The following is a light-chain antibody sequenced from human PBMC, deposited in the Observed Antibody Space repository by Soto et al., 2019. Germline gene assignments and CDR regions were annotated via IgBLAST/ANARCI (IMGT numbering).Light chain of an antibody. CDR1: QSISSW. CDR2: AAS. J-gene: IGKJ5*01. Sequence: DIQMTQSRSKLSSSIGDRVTITCRASQSISSWLAWYQQKPGKAPKRLIYAASSLQSGVPSRFSGSGSGTEVTLTISSLQPEDCATYYGLQYNSYPFTCGQGTRLEIK. CDR3: LQYNSYPFT. V-gene: IGKV1-5*01.